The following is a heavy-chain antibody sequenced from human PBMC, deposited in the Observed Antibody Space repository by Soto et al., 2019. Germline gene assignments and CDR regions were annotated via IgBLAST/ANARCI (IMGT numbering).Heavy chain of an antibody. V-gene: IGHV4-34*01. Sequence: SETLSLTCAFYGWSFSDYYWSWIRQPPGKGLEWIGEINHSGSTNYNPSLKSRVTISVDTSKNQFSLKLSSVTAADTAVYYCARPGGGGYYYGMDVWGQGTTVTVSS. CDR2: INHSGST. CDR3: ARPGGGGYYYGMDV. CDR1: GWSFSDYY. D-gene: IGHD1-26*01. J-gene: IGHJ6*02.